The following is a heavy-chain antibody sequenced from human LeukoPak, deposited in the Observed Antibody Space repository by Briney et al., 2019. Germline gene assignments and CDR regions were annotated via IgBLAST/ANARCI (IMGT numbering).Heavy chain of an antibody. CDR3: AKGLFSAYDKYLDS. V-gene: IGHV3-21*04. CDR1: GFAFESYT. CDR2: ISATSSDV. J-gene: IGHJ4*02. D-gene: IGHD5-12*01. Sequence: PGESLRLSCAGSGFAFESYTMTWVRQAPGKGLEWVSLISATSSDVNYAESVRGRFTISRDNAKNSLFLLMDSLRVEDTAIYYCAKGLFSAYDKYLDSWGQGTLVTVSS.